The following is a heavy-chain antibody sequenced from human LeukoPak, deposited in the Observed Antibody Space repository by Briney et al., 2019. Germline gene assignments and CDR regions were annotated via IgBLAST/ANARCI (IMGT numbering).Heavy chain of an antibody. CDR1: GFTFSSYW. D-gene: IGHD2-2*01. Sequence: GGSLRLSCAASGFTFSSYWMSWVRQAPGKGLEWVANIKQDGSEKYYVDSVKGRFTISRDNAKNSLYLQMNSLRAEDTAVYYCARSYRSSTSCRNWFDPWGQGTLVTVSS. J-gene: IGHJ5*02. CDR2: IKQDGSEK. V-gene: IGHV3-7*01. CDR3: ARSYRSSTSCRNWFDP.